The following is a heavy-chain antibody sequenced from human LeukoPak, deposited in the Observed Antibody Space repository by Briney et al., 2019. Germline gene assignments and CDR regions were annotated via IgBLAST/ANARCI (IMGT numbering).Heavy chain of an antibody. Sequence: SETLSLTCTVSGGSISSSSYYWSWIRQPPGKGLEWIGSIYYSGSTYYNPSLKSRVTISVDTSKNQFSLKLSSVTAADTAVYYCARKTAMVFGFDPWGQGTLVTVSS. CDR3: ARKTAMVFGFDP. V-gene: IGHV4-39*01. J-gene: IGHJ5*02. CDR1: GGSISSSSYY. D-gene: IGHD5-18*01. CDR2: IYYSGST.